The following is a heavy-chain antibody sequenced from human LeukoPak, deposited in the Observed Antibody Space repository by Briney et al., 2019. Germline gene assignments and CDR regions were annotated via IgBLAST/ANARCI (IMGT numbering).Heavy chain of an antibody. CDR1: GYTITSYG. D-gene: IGHD1-14*01. CDR3: ARDPRVLTEPSRPPRDY. Sequence: ASVKVSCKASGYTITSYGISWMRQAPGQGLEWMGWISSYNSNTNYAQKLQGGVTMTTETTTSTAYKVSRSPGSDATALYCCARDPRVLTEPSRPPRDYWGQGTLVTVSS. V-gene: IGHV1-18*01. J-gene: IGHJ4*02. CDR2: ISSYNSNT.